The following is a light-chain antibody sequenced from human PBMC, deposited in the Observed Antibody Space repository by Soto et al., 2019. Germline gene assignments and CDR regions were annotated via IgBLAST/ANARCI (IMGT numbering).Light chain of an antibody. V-gene: IGLV2-14*01. J-gene: IGLJ1*01. CDR1: SSDVGGYNY. CDR3: CSYTSSSTYV. CDR2: DVS. Sequence: QSALTQPASVSGSPGQSITISCTGTSSDVGGYNYVSWYQQHPGKAPKLMIYDVSNRPSGVSNRFSGSKSGNTASLNISGLQAEDEADYYCCSYTSSSTYVFGTGTQLTVL.